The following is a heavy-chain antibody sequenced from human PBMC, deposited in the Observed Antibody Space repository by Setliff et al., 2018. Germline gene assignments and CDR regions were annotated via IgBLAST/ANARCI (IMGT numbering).Heavy chain of an antibody. CDR2: INHSGST. J-gene: IGHJ3*02. CDR3: ARGKIRITMIVVPTGGAFDI. CDR1: GGSVCGYY. Sequence: LSLTSAVYGGSVCGYYWSWIRQRPGKGLEWMGEINHSGSTNYNPSIKSRVTISVDTSKNQFSMKLSSVTAADTAVYYCARGKIRITMIVVPTGGAFDIWGQGTMVTVSS. D-gene: IGHD3-22*01. V-gene: IGHV4-34*01.